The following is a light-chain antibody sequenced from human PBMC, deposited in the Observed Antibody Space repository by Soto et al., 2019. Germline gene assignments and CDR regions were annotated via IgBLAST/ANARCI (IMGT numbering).Light chain of an antibody. V-gene: IGKV1-39*01. CDR3: QQSYTSPPWT. Sequence: DIQMTQSPSSLSASVLDRVTISCRASQSISSYLNWYQQKPGTAPRLLIYSASSVKTGVPPRFSGSGSGRDFTLTISSLRPEDIATYFCQQSYTSPPWTFGQGTKVDIK. CDR1: QSISSY. CDR2: SAS. J-gene: IGKJ1*01.